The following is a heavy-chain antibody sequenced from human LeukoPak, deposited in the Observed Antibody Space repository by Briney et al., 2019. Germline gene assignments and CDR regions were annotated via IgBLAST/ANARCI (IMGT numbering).Heavy chain of an antibody. CDR2: IYSDGTT. CDR1: GFTVSNNY. J-gene: IGHJ2*01. Sequence: QAGGSLRLSCAASGFTVSNNYMSWVRQAPGKKLEWVSDIYSDGTTLYADSVKGRFTISRDNSKNTLYLQMNSLRAEDTAVYHCARYDFILISYFDLWGRGALVTVSS. D-gene: IGHD3-3*01. V-gene: IGHV3-53*01. CDR3: ARYDFILISYFDL.